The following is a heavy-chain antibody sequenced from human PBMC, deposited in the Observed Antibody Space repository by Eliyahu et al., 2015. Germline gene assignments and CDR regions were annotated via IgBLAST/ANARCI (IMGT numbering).Heavy chain of an antibody. V-gene: IGHV3-23*01. D-gene: IGHD2-15*01. CDR3: AKAHCSGGSCYFPFDY. CDR1: GFTFXXYG. Sequence: EVQLLESGGGLVQPGGSLRLSCAXSGFTFXXYGMSWVRQXPGKGLEWVSSISDSGGRTYYADSVKGRFTISRDNSKNTLYLQMNSLRAEDTAVYYCAKAHCSGGSCYFPFDYWGQGTLVTVSS. CDR2: ISDSGGRT. J-gene: IGHJ4*02.